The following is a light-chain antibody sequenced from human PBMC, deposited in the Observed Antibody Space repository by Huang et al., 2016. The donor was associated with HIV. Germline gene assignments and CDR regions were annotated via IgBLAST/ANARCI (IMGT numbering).Light chain of an antibody. V-gene: IGKV2-29*02. Sequence: DIVMTQTPLSLSVTPGQPASISCKSSQSLLHSDGKTYLYWYLQKAGQSPQLLIYEVSSRVSGVPDRFSGSGSGTDFTLRISRVEAEDVGTYYCMQGINLPRTFGGGTKVEIK. CDR2: EVS. CDR3: MQGINLPRT. CDR1: QSLLHSDGKTY. J-gene: IGKJ4*01.